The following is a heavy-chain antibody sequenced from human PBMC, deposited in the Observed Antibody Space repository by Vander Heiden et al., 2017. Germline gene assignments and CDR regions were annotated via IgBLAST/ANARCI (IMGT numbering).Heavy chain of an antibody. Sequence: VQLVESGGGLVQPGGSLRLSCAASGFTFSDPYMAWVPQAPGKGLEWIGRSRNKVNSYTTEYAASVKGRFTIAREDSKNSLYLQMNSLKTEDTAVYYCTSPGWLGGAFDIWGQGTMVTVSS. CDR2: SRNKVNSYTT. D-gene: IGHD6-19*01. CDR3: TSPGWLGGAFDI. J-gene: IGHJ3*02. CDR1: GFTFSDPY. V-gene: IGHV3-72*01.